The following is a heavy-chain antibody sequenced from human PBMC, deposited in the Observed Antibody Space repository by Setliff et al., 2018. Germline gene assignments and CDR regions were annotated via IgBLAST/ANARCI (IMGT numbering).Heavy chain of an antibody. V-gene: IGHV4-38-2*01. J-gene: IGHJ1*01. CDR2: VYYSGYT. D-gene: IGHD3-10*01. Sequence: SETLSLTCAVYGDSFSDYYWGWVRQPPGKGLEWIGSVYYSGYTYYSPSLESRVAISVDTSKNQFSLKVNSVTAADTAVYYCARVDFTMLQGVLGHWGQGTLVTVSS. CDR1: GDSFSDYY. CDR3: ARVDFTMLQGVLGH.